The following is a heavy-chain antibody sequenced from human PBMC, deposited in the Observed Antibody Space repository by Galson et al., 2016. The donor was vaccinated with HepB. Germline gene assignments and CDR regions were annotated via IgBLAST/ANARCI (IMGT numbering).Heavy chain of an antibody. D-gene: IGHD4-17*01. Sequence: SLRLSCAASGFYFSNAWLSWVRQAPGQGLEWVGRVQRETDGGTTNYAAPVKGRFTISRDDSKAMIYLHMNSLKIDDTAIYYCTVDYGDYAPFDSWGHGTLVTVSS. CDR1: GFYFSNAW. CDR2: VQRETDGGTT. CDR3: TVDYGDYAPFDS. V-gene: IGHV3-15*01. J-gene: IGHJ4*01.